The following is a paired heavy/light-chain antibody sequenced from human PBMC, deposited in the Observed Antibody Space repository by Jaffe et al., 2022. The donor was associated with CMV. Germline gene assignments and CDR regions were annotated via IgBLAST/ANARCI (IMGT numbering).Heavy chain of an antibody. Sequence: QVQLQESGPGLVKPSQTLSLTCTVSGGSISSGGYYWSWIRQHPGKGLEWIGYIYYSGSTYYNPSLKSRVTISVDTSKNQFSLKLSSVTAADTAVYYCAREVSGYCSSTSCEHPYYFDYWGQGTLVTVSS. CDR3: AREVSGYCSSTSCEHPYYFDY. J-gene: IGHJ4*02. CDR1: GGSISSGGYY. CDR2: IYYSGST. V-gene: IGHV4-31*03. D-gene: IGHD2-2*01.
Light chain of an antibody. CDR3: QQYYSTSIT. CDR2: WAS. CDR1: QSVLYSSNNKNY. J-gene: IGKJ5*01. Sequence: DIVMTQSPDSLAVSLGERATINCKSSQSVLYSSNNKNYLAWYQQKPGQPPKLLIYWASTRESGVPDRFSGSGSGTDFTLTISSLQAEDVAVYYCQQYYSTSITFGQGTRLEIK. V-gene: IGKV4-1*01.